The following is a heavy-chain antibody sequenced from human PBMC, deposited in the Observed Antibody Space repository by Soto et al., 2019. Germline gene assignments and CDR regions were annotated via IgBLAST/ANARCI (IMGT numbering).Heavy chain of an antibody. Sequence: QVQLVQSEAEVKKPGASVKVSCKASGCTFTTYAMHWVRQAPGQRLEWMGWINAGNGNTKYSQKFQGRVTITRDTSASTAYMELSSLRSEDTAVYYCARVIGGWFQTIYGMDVWGQGSTVTVSS. D-gene: IGHD1-26*01. CDR1: GCTFTTYA. CDR3: ARVIGGWFQTIYGMDV. J-gene: IGHJ6*02. V-gene: IGHV1-3*01. CDR2: INAGNGNT.